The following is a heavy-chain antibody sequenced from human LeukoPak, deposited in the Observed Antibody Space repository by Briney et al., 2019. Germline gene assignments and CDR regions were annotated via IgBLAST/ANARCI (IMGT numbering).Heavy chain of an antibody. Sequence: PRGCLRLSCAPSLFTFRSYAMTWVRQTPGEGLEWVSGISGSGGTTYYADSVKGRFTISRDNSKNTLYLQMNSLRAEDTALYYCAKDHDYSSRPYYFDFGGQGTVITVSS. J-gene: IGHJ4*02. CDR2: ISGSGGTT. CDR3: AKDHDYSSRPYYFDF. CDR1: LFTFRSYA. D-gene: IGHD6-19*01. V-gene: IGHV3-23*01.